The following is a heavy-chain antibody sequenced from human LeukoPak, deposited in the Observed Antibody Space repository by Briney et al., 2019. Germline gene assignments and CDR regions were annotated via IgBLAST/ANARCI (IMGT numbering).Heavy chain of an antibody. CDR2: IWYDGSNK. CDR1: GFTFSSYG. J-gene: IGHJ6*02. CDR3: ARAGDSSGYSRRYYYYCGMDV. D-gene: IGHD3-22*01. V-gene: IGHV3-33*01. Sequence: GGSLRLSCAASGFTFSSYGMHWVRQAPGKGLEWVAVIWYDGSNKYYADSVKGRFTISRDNSKNTLYLQMNSLRAEDTAVYYCARAGDSSGYSRRYYYYCGMDVWGQGTTVTVSS.